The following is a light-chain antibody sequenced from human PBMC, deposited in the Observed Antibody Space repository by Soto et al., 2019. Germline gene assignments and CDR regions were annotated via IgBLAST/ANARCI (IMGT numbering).Light chain of an antibody. V-gene: IGKV1-5*01. Sequence: DIQMTQSPSTLSASVGDRVTITCRASQSISDWLAWYQQIPGRAPKLLIYDASTLQSGGTSRFSGSGSGTEFILTISSLQPDDSATYYCQEYKSATFGQGTKLQIK. CDR1: QSISDW. CDR3: QEYKSAT. CDR2: DAS. J-gene: IGKJ2*01.